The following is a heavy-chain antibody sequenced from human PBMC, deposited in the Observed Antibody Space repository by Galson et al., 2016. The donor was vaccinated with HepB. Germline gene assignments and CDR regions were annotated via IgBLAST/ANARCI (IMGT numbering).Heavy chain of an antibody. D-gene: IGHD5-12*01. CDR3: AKHNGYDRNYFHY. CDR2: IVGGGGTT. J-gene: IGHJ4*02. V-gene: IGHV3-23*01. CDR1: GFTFSSYA. Sequence: SLRLSCAASGFTFSSYAVSWVRQGPGMGLEWVSGIVGGGGTTYYADSAKGRFTISRDNSKNTVFLQMNSLKAEDTAIYYCAKHNGYDRNYFHYWGQGALVTVSS.